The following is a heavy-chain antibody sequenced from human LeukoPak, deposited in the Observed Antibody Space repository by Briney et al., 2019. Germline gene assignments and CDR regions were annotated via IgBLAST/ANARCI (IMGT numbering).Heavy chain of an antibody. J-gene: IGHJ5*02. Sequence: SETLSLTCTVSGGSISSGNYYWTWIRQPAGKGLEWIGRIYSSGSTNYNPSLKSRVTISVDASKNQFSLELNSVTAADTAVYYRARDQQYHRPAGWFDPWGQGTLVTVSS. CDR3: ARDQQYHRPAGWFDP. V-gene: IGHV4-61*02. D-gene: IGHD1-14*01. CDR2: IYSSGST. CDR1: GGSISSGNYY.